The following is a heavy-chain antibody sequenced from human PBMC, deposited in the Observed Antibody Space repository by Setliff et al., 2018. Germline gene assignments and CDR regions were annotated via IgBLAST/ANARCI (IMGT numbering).Heavy chain of an antibody. V-gene: IGHV3-7*03. Sequence: PGGSLRLSCTASGFTFRKHALAWVRQAPGKGLQWVANIKQDGSEKYYVDSVKGRFTISRDNAKNSLYLQMNSLRAEDTAVYYCASTQRGTSSECWGQGTLVTVSS. CDR3: ASTQRGTSSEC. D-gene: IGHD6-6*01. J-gene: IGHJ4*02. CDR1: GFTFRKHA. CDR2: IKQDGSEK.